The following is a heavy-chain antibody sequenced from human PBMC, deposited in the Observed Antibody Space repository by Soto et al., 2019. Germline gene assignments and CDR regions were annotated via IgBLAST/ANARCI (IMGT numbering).Heavy chain of an antibody. CDR1: GFSFSSHA. D-gene: IGHD3-9*01. Sequence: QVQLVESGGGVVQPGRSLRLSCVASGFSFSSHAMHWVRQAPGKGLEWLAFISYDGNHKGYADFVKGRFTISRDNSKSTLFLQLNSLRAEDTAVYYCVEEYGTKEFENWGQGTMVTVSS. V-gene: IGHV3-30-3*01. CDR2: ISYDGNHK. CDR3: VEEYGTKEFEN. J-gene: IGHJ3*01.